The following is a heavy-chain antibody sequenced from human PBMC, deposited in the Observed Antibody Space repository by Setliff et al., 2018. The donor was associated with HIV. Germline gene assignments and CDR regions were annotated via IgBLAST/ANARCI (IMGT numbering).Heavy chain of an antibody. CDR3: GKDILPGGLAK. Sequence: QPGGSLRLSCVASTRISTPDWIHWVRQAPGAGLVWVARINSAGSSSSYADSVKGRFTISRDNAKNSLYLQMNSLRLEDTALYYCGKDILPGGLAKWGQGTLVTVSS. V-gene: IGHV3-74*01. D-gene: IGHD3-10*01. J-gene: IGHJ4*02. CDR1: TRISTPDW. CDR2: INSAGSSS.